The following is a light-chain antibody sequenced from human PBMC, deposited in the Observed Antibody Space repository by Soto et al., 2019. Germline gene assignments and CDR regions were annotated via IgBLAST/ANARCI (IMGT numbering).Light chain of an antibody. CDR1: QSVRSY. V-gene: IGKV3-20*01. CDR3: QQYGSSPLT. Sequence: EIVLTQSPATLSLSPGERATLSCRASQSVRSYLAWYQQKPGQAPRLLIYGASSRATGIPDRFSGSGSGTDFTLTISRLEPEDVAVYYCQQYGSSPLTFGGGTKVEI. CDR2: GAS. J-gene: IGKJ4*01.